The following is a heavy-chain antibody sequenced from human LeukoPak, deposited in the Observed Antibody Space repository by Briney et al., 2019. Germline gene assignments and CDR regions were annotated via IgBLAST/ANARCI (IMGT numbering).Heavy chain of an antibody. V-gene: IGHV3-11*01. D-gene: IGHD1-26*01. J-gene: IGHJ5*02. CDR3: ARLLSNWFDP. CDR2: ISSSGNTI. CDR1: GFTFSDQY. Sequence: GGSLRLSCAASGFTFSDQYMSWIRQAPGKGLEWVSYISSSGNTIYNADSVKGRFTISRDNAKTSLYLQMNSLRAEDTAIYYCARLLSNWFDPWGQGTLVTVSS.